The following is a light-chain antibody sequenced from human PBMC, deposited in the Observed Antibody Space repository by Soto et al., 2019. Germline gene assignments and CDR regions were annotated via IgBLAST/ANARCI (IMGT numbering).Light chain of an antibody. Sequence: EIVMTQSPATLSVSPGVSATLSCRASQHVSSNFAWYRQQPGQAPTLIIYLASTRATGIPARFSGSGSGTELTLTISSLQSEDFAVYYCQQYNNWPYTFGQGTKLEIK. J-gene: IGKJ2*01. CDR2: LAS. V-gene: IGKV3-15*01. CDR1: QHVSSN. CDR3: QQYNNWPYT.